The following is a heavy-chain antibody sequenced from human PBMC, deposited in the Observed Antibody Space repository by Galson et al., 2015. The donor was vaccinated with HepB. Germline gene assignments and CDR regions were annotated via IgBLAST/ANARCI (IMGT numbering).Heavy chain of an antibody. D-gene: IGHD6-6*01. V-gene: IGHV3-7*01. Sequence: SLRLSCAASGFTFSSYWMSWVRQAPGKGLEWVANIKQDGSEKYYVDSVKGRFTISRDNAKNSLYLQMNSLRAEDTAVYYCARDSAVEYSSSSVWGQGTLVTVSS. CDR2: IKQDGSEK. CDR1: GFTFSSYW. J-gene: IGHJ4*02. CDR3: ARDSAVEYSSSSV.